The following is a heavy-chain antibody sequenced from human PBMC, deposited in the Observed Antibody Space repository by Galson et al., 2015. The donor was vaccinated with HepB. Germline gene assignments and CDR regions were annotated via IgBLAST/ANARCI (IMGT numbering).Heavy chain of an antibody. CDR3: ARGDDSSGYYYTGDAFDI. D-gene: IGHD3-22*01. Sequence: SVKVSCKASGSTFASYYMHWVRQAPGQGLEWMGIINPSGGSTSYAQKFQGRVTMTRDTSTSTVYMELSSLRSEDTAVYYCARGDDSSGYYYTGDAFDIWGQGTMVTVSS. J-gene: IGHJ3*02. V-gene: IGHV1-46*01. CDR1: GSTFASYY. CDR2: INPSGGST.